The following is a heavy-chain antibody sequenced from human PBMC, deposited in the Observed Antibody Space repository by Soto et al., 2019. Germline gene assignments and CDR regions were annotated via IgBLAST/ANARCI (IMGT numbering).Heavy chain of an antibody. Sequence: QVQLVESGGGVVQPGRSLRLSCAASGFTFSSYAMHWVRQAPGKGLEWVAVISYDGSNKYYADSVKGRFTISRDNSKNTLYLQMNSLRAEDTAVYYCARDVFPLVPSGALDYWGQGTLVTVSS. CDR1: GFTFSSYA. V-gene: IGHV3-30-3*01. CDR2: ISYDGSNK. CDR3: ARDVFPLVPSGALDY. J-gene: IGHJ4*02. D-gene: IGHD6-6*01.